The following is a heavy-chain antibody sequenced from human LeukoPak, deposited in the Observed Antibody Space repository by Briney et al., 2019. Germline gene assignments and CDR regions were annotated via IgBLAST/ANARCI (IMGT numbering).Heavy chain of an antibody. J-gene: IGHJ4*02. CDR2: IRSNAYGGTT. CDR1: GFTFGGYA. D-gene: IGHD3-10*01. V-gene: IGHV3-49*04. CDR3: TRYRGYFDN. Sequence: GRSLRLSCTASGFTFGGYAMNWVRQAPGKGLEWVGFIRSNAYGGTTEYAASVKGRFTISRDDSKSIAYLQMNSLKTEDTAVYFCTRYRGYFDNWGQGTLVTVSS.